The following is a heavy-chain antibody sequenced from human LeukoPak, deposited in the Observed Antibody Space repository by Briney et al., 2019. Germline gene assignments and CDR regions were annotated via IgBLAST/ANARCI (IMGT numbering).Heavy chain of an antibody. CDR1: GFTFRSYW. D-gene: IGHD6-13*01. Sequence: PGGSLRLSCAASGFTFRSYWMTWIRQAPGKGLEWVANIKGDESAKYYVDSVKGRFTISRDNAYNSLYLQMNSLRAEDTAVYYCARDRIAAAGTDYDYWGQGALVTVSS. V-gene: IGHV3-7*01. CDR3: ARDRIAAAGTDYDY. J-gene: IGHJ4*02. CDR2: IKGDESAK.